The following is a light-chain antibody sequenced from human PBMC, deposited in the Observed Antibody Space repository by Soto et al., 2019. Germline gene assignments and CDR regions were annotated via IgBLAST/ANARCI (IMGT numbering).Light chain of an antibody. CDR2: KTS. V-gene: IGKV1-5*03. CDR3: QHYSDYSWT. J-gene: IGKJ1*01. Sequence: DIQMTQSPSTLSASVGDSATITCRASQSISLWLAWYQQKPGKPPNLLIYKTSSLESGVPSRFSGSGSGTEFTLTISRLQPDDFATYYCQHYSDYSWTFGQGTKVEIK. CDR1: QSISLW.